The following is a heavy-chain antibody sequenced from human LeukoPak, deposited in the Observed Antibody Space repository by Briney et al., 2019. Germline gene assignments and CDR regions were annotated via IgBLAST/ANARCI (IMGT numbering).Heavy chain of an antibody. J-gene: IGHJ4*02. CDR2: ISGSDGST. D-gene: IGHD2-21*01. V-gene: IGHV3-23*01. Sequence: GGSLRLSCAASGFTFSSYVMSWVRQAPGKGLEWVSAISGSDGSTYYADSVKGRFTISRDNSKNTLYLQMNSLRAEDAAVYYCAKGMWNYFDYWGQGTLVTVSS. CDR3: AKGMWNYFDY. CDR1: GFTFSSYV.